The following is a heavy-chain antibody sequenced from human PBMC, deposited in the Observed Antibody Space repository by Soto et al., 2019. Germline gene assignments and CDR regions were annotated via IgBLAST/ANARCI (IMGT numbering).Heavy chain of an antibody. CDR3: ARQWGNWYWAFNV. D-gene: IGHD6-13*01. J-gene: IGHJ3*01. CDR2: IYYSGST. Sequence: SETLSLTCTVSGGSISSSSHHWGWIRQPPGKGLEWIGSIYYSGSTHYNPSLESRVTLSVDTSKNQFSLKLNSVTAADTAVYYCARQWGNWYWAFNVWGQGTMVTVSS. CDR1: GGSISSSSHH. V-gene: IGHV4-39*01.